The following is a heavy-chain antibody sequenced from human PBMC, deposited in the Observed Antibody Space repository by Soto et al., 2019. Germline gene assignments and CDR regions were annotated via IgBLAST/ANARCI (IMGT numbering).Heavy chain of an antibody. CDR3: ARSGGGLDY. CDR1: GFTVSNYH. CDR2: VYADGAT. J-gene: IGHJ4*02. D-gene: IGHD3-10*01. Sequence: EVQLVESGGGLVQPGASLRLSCAASGFTVSNYHMTWVREAPGKGLEWVSAVYADGATSHADSVKDRFTVSRDNSRNTLNLQMSGLRAEDTAVYYCARSGGGLDYWGQGTLVTVSS. V-gene: IGHV3-66*01.